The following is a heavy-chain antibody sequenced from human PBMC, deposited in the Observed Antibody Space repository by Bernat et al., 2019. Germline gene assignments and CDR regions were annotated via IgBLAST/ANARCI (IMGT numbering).Heavy chain of an antibody. J-gene: IGHJ4*02. CDR3: ARVFHDILTGYWYYFDY. CDR2: IHHSGST. D-gene: IGHD3-9*01. CDR1: GGSISSGGYS. V-gene: IGHV4-30-2*01. Sequence: QLQLQESGSGLVKPSQTLSLTCAVSGGSISSGGYSWSWIRQPPGKGLEWIGYIHHSGSTYYNPSLKSRVTISVDRSKNQFSLKLSSVTAADTAVYYCARVFHDILTGYWYYFDYWGQGTLVTVSS.